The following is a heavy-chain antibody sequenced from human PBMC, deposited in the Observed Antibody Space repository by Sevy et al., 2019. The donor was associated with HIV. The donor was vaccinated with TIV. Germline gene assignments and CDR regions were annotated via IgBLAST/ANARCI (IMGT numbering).Heavy chain of an antibody. D-gene: IGHD3-3*01. Sequence: SETLSLTCTVSGGSINRDDHYWSWIRQPPGRGLEWIGYINYDGSTYYNPSLRNRLSISIDTSKNQFSLKLTSVTAADTAVYYCARDYEFWSSWELDPWGRGTLVTVSS. V-gene: IGHV4-30-4*01. CDR1: GGSINRDDHY. J-gene: IGHJ5*02. CDR3: ARDYEFWSSWELDP. CDR2: INYDGST.